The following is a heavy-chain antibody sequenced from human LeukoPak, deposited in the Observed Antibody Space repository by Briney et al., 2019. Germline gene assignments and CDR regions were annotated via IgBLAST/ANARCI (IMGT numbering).Heavy chain of an antibody. Sequence: GRSLRLSCAASGFTFSGYWMSWVRQAPGQGLEWVAKINQDGREQHFVDSVKGRFTISRDNAQNSLFLQMDSLRAEDTAVYYCTGGALDYWGQGALVSVSS. CDR1: GFTFSGYW. CDR2: INQDGREQ. J-gene: IGHJ4*02. V-gene: IGHV3-7*04. CDR3: TGGALDY.